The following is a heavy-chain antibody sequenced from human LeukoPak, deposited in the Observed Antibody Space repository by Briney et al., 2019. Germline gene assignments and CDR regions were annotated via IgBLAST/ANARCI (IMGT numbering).Heavy chain of an antibody. D-gene: IGHD5-12*01. CDR2: IYTSGNT. CDR3: ARVDLRAAYFDY. CDR1: GWSINRHC. V-gene: IGHV4-59*10. Sequence: HPSENLSLNRTVYGWSINRHCWRWIPPPAGEGRVGMGGIYTSGNTGYNPSLKSRVTMSVATSKNQFSLKLSSVTAADTAVYYCARVDLRAAYFDYWGQGTLVTVSS. J-gene: IGHJ4*02.